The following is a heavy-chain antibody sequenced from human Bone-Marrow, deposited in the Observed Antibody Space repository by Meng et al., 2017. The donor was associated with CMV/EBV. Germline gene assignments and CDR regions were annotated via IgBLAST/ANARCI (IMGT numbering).Heavy chain of an antibody. D-gene: IGHD3-22*01. CDR1: GFTFSRYG. V-gene: IGHV3-30*02. J-gene: IGHJ4*02. CDR3: AKDDDSAGYYFAYY. CDR2: VRNDGSKK. Sequence: GESLKISCVESGFTFSRYGMHWVRQAPGKGLEWVAFVRNDGSKKYYADSVKGRFTISRDNSKNTLYLQMNSLRTEDTAVYYCAKDDDSAGYYFAYYWGQGTLFTVSS.